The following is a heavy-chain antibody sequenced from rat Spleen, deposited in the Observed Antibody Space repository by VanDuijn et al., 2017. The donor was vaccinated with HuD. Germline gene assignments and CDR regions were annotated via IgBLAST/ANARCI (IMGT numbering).Heavy chain of an antibody. V-gene: IGHV5-7*01. J-gene: IGHJ4*01. Sequence: EVQLVESGGGLVQPGRSLKLSCAASGFTFSDYYMAWVRQAPKKGLEWVATISYDGSNSYYPDSVKGRFTISRDNGKSALYRQMNSLRSEDTATYYCTRDNERSYVMDAWGQGASVTVSS. CDR3: TRDNERSYVMDA. CDR2: ISYDGSNS. CDR1: GFTFSDYY.